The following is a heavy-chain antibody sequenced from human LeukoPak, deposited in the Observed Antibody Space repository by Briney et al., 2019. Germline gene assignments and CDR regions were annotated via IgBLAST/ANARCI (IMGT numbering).Heavy chain of an antibody. CDR2: IYYSGST. CDR1: GGSISRSSYY. CDR3: ARGGSSHYYYYYYYMDV. J-gene: IGHJ6*03. V-gene: IGHV4-39*07. D-gene: IGHD6-6*01. Sequence: SETLSLTCTVSGGSISRSSYYWGWIRQPPGKGLEWIGSIYYSGSTYYNPSLKSRVTISVDTSKNQFSLKLSSVTAADTAVYYCARGGSSHYYYYYYYMDVWGKGTTVTVSS.